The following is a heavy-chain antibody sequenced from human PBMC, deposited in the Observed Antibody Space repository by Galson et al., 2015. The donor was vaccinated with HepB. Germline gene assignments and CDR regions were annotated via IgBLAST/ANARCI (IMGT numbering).Heavy chain of an antibody. CDR1: GYTFTGYY. CDR3: ARDSGSYFGPGGWFDP. J-gene: IGHJ5*02. CDR2: INPNSGGT. D-gene: IGHD1-26*01. V-gene: IGHV1-2*04. Sequence: VKVSCKASGYTFTGYYMHWVRQAPGQGLEWMGWINPNSGGTNYAQKFQGWVTMTRDTSISTAYMELSRLRSDDTAVYYCARDSGSYFGPGGWFDPWGQGTLVTVSS.